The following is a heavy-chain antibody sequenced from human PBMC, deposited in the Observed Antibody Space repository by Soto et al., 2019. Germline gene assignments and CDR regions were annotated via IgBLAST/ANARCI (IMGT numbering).Heavy chain of an antibody. CDR1: GYSFTSYW. J-gene: IGHJ6*03. V-gene: IGHV5-51*01. CDR2: IYPGDSDT. D-gene: IGHD6-13*01. Sequence: PGESLKISCKGSGYSFTSYWIAWVRHMPGKGLEWMEIIYPGDSDTRYSPSFQGQVTISADKSISTAYLQWSSLKASDSAMYYCATPGIAAGVNVGYYYMDVWGKGSTVTVSS. CDR3: ATPGIAAGVNVGYYYMDV.